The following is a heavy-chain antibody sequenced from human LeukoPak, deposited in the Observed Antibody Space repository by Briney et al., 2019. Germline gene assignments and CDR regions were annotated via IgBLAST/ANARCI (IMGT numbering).Heavy chain of an antibody. J-gene: IGHJ4*02. CDR2: IYYDGSA. CDR1: GGSIGSYY. V-gene: IGHV4-59*01. D-gene: IGHD3-22*01. CDR3: ATLIGNFDY. Sequence: SETLSLTCTVSGGSIGSYYWSWIRQPPGKGLEWIGYIYYDGSANYNPSLKSRLTISIDTSKSLFSLNLSSVTAADTAAYYCATLIGNFDYWGRGTLVTVSS.